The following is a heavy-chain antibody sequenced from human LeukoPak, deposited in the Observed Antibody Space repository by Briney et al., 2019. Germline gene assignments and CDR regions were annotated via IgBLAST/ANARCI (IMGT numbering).Heavy chain of an antibody. CDR3: ARGLRPTGAFDY. CDR1: GYTFTSYG. D-gene: IGHD4-11*01. V-gene: IGHV1-18*01. CDR2: ISAYNGNT. Sequence: ASVKVSCKASGYTFTSYGISWVRQAPGQGLEWMGWISAYNGNTNYAQKLQGRVTMTRDTSTSTVYMELSSLRSEDTAVYYCARGLRPTGAFDYWGQGTLVTVSS. J-gene: IGHJ4*02.